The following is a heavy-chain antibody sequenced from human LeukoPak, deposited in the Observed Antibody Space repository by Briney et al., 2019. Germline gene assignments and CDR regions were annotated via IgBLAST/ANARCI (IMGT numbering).Heavy chain of an antibody. J-gene: IGHJ3*02. Sequence: GGSLRLSCAASEFSFSSHSMNWVRQAPGKGLEWVSTINSSGDYTCYAVSVKGRFTISRDNAKNSLYLQMNSLRAEDTAVYYCARDGMITAYAFDIWGQGTMVTVSS. V-gene: IGHV3-21*01. D-gene: IGHD3-16*01. CDR3: ARDGMITAYAFDI. CDR1: EFSFSSHS. CDR2: INSSGDYT.